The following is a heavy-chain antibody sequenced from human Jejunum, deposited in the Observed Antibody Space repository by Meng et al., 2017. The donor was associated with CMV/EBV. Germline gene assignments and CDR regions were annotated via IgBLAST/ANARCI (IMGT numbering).Heavy chain of an antibody. J-gene: IGHJ4*02. CDR3: ARDSLSGGSNF. V-gene: IGHV4-61*08. CDR2: ADCSGA. CDR1: GDTDSSRGHY. Sequence: LHCTVAGDTDSSRGHYWSWIRQPAGRGLEWIGYADCSGANYNSSLESRVTISVDISKNQISLTMRSVTAADTAVYFCARDSLSGGSNFWGPGTLVTVSS. D-gene: IGHD2-15*01.